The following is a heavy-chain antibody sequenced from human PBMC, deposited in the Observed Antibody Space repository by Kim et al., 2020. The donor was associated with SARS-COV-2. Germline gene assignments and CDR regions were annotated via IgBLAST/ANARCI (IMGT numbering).Heavy chain of an antibody. J-gene: IGHJ4*02. Sequence: GGSLRLSCAASGFTFSSYSMNWVRQAPGKGLEWVSSISSSRSYIYYADSVKGRFTISRDNAKNSLYLQMNSLRAEDTAVYYCARSPAPNFSSTSCHLYYFDYWGQGTLVTVSS. CDR3: ARSPAPNFSSTSCHLYYFDY. D-gene: IGHD2-2*01. V-gene: IGHV3-21*01. CDR2: ISSSRSYI. CDR1: GFTFSSYS.